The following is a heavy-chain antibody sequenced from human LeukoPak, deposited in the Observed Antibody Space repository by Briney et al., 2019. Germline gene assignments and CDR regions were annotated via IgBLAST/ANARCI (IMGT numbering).Heavy chain of an antibody. V-gene: IGHV3-30-3*01. CDR3: ARGQRSSSWYVAGY. CDR1: GFTFSNDW. CDR2: ISYDGSNK. Sequence: PGGSLRLSCAASGFTFSNDWMSWVRQAPGKGLEWVAVISYDGSNKYYADSVKGRFTISRDNSKNTLYLQMNSLRAEDTAVYYCARGQRSSSWYVAGYWGQGTLVTVSS. D-gene: IGHD6-13*01. J-gene: IGHJ4*02.